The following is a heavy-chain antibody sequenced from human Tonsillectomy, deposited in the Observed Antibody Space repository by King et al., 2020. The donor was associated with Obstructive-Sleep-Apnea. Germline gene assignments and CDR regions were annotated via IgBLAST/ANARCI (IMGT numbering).Heavy chain of an antibody. V-gene: IGHV3-64D*06. D-gene: IGHD3-10*01. CDR2: ISSNGGST. CDR1: GFTFSSYA. Sequence: VQLVESGGGLVQPGGSLRLCCSASGFTFSSYAMHWVRQAPGKGLEYVSGISSNGGSTYYADSVKGRFTISRDNSKNTLYLQMSSLRAEDTAVYYCVKSYSLPNVPFDYWGQGTLVTVSS. CDR3: VKSYSLPNVPFDY. J-gene: IGHJ4*02.